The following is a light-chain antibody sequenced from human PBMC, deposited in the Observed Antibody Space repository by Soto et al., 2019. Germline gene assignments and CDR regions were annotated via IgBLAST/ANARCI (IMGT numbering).Light chain of an antibody. CDR2: EVS. CDR3: SSYTISSTTV. J-gene: IGLJ1*01. Sequence: QSVLTQPASVSGSPGQSLTISCTGTSSDMGGYDFVSWYRQQPGKAPKLLIYEVSHRPSGVSSRFSASKSGNTASLTISGLQAEDEGDYYCSSYTISSTTVFGTGTKLTVL. V-gene: IGLV2-14*01. CDR1: SSDMGGYDF.